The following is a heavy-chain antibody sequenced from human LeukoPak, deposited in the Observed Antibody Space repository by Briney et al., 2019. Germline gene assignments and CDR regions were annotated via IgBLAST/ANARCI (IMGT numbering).Heavy chain of an antibody. Sequence: GGSVKASCKASGFTFTSYGTSWVRQAPGQGHEWMVWISTDDGKTTYAQTLQGKSTIPTDPSTTTAYMELRSLRPEDTAMNYCARDSGRADYGSGNYFEYWGQGTLVTVSS. D-gene: IGHD3-10*01. CDR1: GFTFTSYG. CDR2: ISTDDGKT. J-gene: IGHJ4*02. CDR3: ARDSGRADYGSGNYFEY. V-gene: IGHV1-18*01.